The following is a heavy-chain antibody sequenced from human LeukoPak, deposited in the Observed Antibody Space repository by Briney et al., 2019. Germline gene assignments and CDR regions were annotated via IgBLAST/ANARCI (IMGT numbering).Heavy chain of an antibody. V-gene: IGHV3-23*01. J-gene: IGHJ6*02. D-gene: IGHD4-17*01. CDR1: GFTFSSYA. Sequence: GGSLRLSCAASGFTFSSYAMSWVRQAPGKGLEWVSAISGSGGGTYYADSVKGRFTISRDNSKNTLYLQMNSLRAEDTAVYYCGYGDYYYYGMDVWGQGTTVTVSS. CDR3: GYGDYYYYGMDV. CDR2: ISGSGGGT.